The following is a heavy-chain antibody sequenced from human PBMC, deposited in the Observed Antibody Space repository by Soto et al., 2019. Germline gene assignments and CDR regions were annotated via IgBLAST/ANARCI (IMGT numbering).Heavy chain of an antibody. CDR3: TVAQFECGSDFGVDV. D-gene: IGHD5-12*01. CDR2: MNPDSENT. J-gene: IGHJ6*02. Sequence: QVHLVQSGAEVKQPGASVRVSCKASGYTFTNYDITWVRQATGQGLELMGWMNPDSENTGSPQKFQGRVTMTVNTSKNTAYMELTSLRSDDTAVYYCTVAQFECGSDFGVDVWGQGTTVTVSS. CDR1: GYTFTNYD. V-gene: IGHV1-8*01.